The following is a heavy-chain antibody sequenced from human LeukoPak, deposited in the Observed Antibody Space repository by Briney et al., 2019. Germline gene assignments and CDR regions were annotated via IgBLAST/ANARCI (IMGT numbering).Heavy chain of an antibody. CDR3: ARQDCSGGSCFDAFDI. Sequence: GESLKISCKGSGYSFTNYWIGWVRQMPGKGLEWMGIIYPGDSDTRYSPSFQGQVTISADKSISTAYLQWSSLKASDTAMYYCARQDCSGGSCFDAFDIWGQGTMVTVSS. CDR1: GYSFTNYW. J-gene: IGHJ3*02. V-gene: IGHV5-51*01. CDR2: IYPGDSDT. D-gene: IGHD2-15*01.